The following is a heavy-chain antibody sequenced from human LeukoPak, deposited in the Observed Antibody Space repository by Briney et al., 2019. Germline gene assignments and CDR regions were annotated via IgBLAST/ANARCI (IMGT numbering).Heavy chain of an antibody. J-gene: IGHJ4*02. D-gene: IGHD1-26*01. CDR3: ARDSGSYGFDY. CDR1: GFTFSSYG. CDR2: IWYDGSNK. V-gene: IGHV3-33*01. Sequence: GPLRLSCAASGFTFSSYGMHWVRQAPGKGLEWVAVIWYDGSNKYYADSVKGRFTISRDNSKNTLCLQMNSLRAEDTAVYYCARDSGSYGFDYWGQGTLVTVSS.